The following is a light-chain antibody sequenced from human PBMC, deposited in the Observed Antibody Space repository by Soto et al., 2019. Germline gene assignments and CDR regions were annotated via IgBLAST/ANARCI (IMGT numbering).Light chain of an antibody. Sequence: QSALTQPASVSGSPGQSITISCTGTSSDVGGYNYVSWYQQHPGKAPKLMIYEVSNRPSGVSNRFSGSKSGNTASLTISGLPAEDEAAYYYCSYTSSSTLVVFGGGTKLTVL. CDR3: CSYTSSSTLVV. V-gene: IGLV2-14*01. CDR1: SSDVGGYNY. J-gene: IGLJ2*01. CDR2: EVS.